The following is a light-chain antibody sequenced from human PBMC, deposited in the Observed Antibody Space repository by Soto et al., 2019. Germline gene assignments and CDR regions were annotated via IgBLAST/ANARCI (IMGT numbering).Light chain of an antibody. J-gene: IGKJ1*01. V-gene: IGKV3-15*01. CDR1: QSVNNN. CDR2: GTS. Sequence: DTVMTQSPATLSVSPGERATLSCRASQSVNNNLAWYQQKPGQAPRLLIYGTSTRATGIPARFSGSGSGTEFTLTISSLQSEDSAVYFCQQYDNWPPWTFGQGTKVDIK. CDR3: QQYDNWPPWT.